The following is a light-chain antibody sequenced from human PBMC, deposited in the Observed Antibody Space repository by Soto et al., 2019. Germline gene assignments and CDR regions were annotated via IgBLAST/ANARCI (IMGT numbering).Light chain of an antibody. Sequence: EILMTQSPATLSVSPGERASLSCRASQSVGTSLASYQQKPGQAPRLLIYGASTSATGITARFSGSGSGTEFSLTINSLQSEDFAIYYCQQYTSWPPLTFGGGTKVEIK. CDR2: GAS. CDR1: QSVGTS. J-gene: IGKJ4*01. CDR3: QQYTSWPPLT. V-gene: IGKV3-15*01.